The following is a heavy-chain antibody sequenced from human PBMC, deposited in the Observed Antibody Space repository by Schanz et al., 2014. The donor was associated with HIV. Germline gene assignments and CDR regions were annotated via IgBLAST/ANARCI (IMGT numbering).Heavy chain of an antibody. V-gene: IGHV3-21*04. J-gene: IGHJ4*02. CDR3: AKPEYDSRGNSQSHFDY. CDR1: GFTFKSYA. Sequence: EVQLLESGGGLVQAGGSLRLSCAASGFTFKSYAMSWVRQAPGKGLEWVSSISSSSTYIYYADSVKGRFTISRDNAKNTLYLQMTTLRIDDTAVYYCAKPEYDSRGNSQSHFDYWGQGTLVTVSS. D-gene: IGHD3-22*01. CDR2: ISSSSTYI.